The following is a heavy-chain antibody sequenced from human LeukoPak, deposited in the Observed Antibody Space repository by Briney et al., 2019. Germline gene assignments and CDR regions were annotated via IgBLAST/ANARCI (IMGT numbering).Heavy chain of an antibody. CDR1: GYSISSGYY. CDR2: IYHSGST. J-gene: IGHJ3*02. D-gene: IGHD3-16*02. CDR3: ARAPLITFGGVIGDAFDI. V-gene: IGHV4-38-2*01. Sequence: SETLSLTCAVSGYSISSGYYWGWNRQPPGKGLEWIGSIYHSGSTYYNPSLKSRVTISVDTSKNQFSLKLSSVTAADTAVYYCARAPLITFGGVIGDAFDIWGQGTMVTVSS.